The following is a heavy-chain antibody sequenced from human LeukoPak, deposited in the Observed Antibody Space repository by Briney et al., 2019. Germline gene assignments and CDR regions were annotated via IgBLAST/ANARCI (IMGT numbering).Heavy chain of an antibody. CDR2: IYYSGST. CDR1: GGSISSGDYY. J-gene: IGHJ5*02. D-gene: IGHD2-2*01. Sequence: SETLSLTCTVSGGSISSGDYYWSWIRQPPGKGLEWIGYIYYSGSTYYNPSLKSRVTISVDTSKNQFSLKLSSVTAADTAVYYCARTAVVPAAFTLDWFDPWGQGTLVTVSS. V-gene: IGHV4-30-4*01. CDR3: ARTAVVPAAFTLDWFDP.